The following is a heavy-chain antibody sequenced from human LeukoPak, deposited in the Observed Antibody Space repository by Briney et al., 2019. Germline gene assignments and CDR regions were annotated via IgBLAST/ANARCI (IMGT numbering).Heavy chain of an antibody. Sequence: SETLSLTCTVSGGSISSGGYYWSWIRQHPGKGLEWIGYIYYSGSTYYNPSLKSRVTISVDTSKNQFSLKLSSVTAADTAVYYCAREGPRYCSGGSCYSFDYWGQGTVVTVSS. CDR2: IYYSGST. J-gene: IGHJ4*02. CDR1: GGSISSGGYY. D-gene: IGHD2-15*01. V-gene: IGHV4-31*03. CDR3: AREGPRYCSGGSCYSFDY.